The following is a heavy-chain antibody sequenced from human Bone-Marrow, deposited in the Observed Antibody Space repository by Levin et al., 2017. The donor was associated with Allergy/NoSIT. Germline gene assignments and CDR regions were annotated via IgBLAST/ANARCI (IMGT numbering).Heavy chain of an antibody. CDR2: IYYSGST. D-gene: IGHD6-13*01. CDR3: ARHGGNPGSSGYYFDY. Sequence: ESLKISCTVSGGSISSYYWSWIRQPPGKGLEWIGYIYYSGSTNYNPSLKSRVTISVDTSKNQFSLKLSSVTAADTAVYYCARHGGNPGSSGYYFDYWGQGTLVTVSS. V-gene: IGHV4-59*08. J-gene: IGHJ4*02. CDR1: GGSISSYY.